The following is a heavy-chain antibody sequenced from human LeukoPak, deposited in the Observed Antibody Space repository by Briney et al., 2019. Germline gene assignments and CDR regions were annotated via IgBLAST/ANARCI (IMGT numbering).Heavy chain of an antibody. CDR1: GGSISSYY. V-gene: IGHV4-59*08. CDR3: ARSVGAATPVVFFDY. Sequence: SETLSLTCTVSGGSISSYYWSWIRQPPGKGLEWIGYIYYSGSTNYNPSLKSRVTISVDTSKNQFSLKLSSVTAADTAVYYCARSVGAATPVVFFDYWAREPWSPSPQ. J-gene: IGHJ4*02. CDR2: IYYSGST. D-gene: IGHD1-26*01.